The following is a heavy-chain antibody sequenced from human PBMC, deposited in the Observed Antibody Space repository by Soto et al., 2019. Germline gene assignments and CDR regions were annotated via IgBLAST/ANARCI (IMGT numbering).Heavy chain of an antibody. V-gene: IGHV1-18*01. CDR3: ARSGSSWNFRKFDY. CDR1: DYTFTSYG. Sequence: VKVSCKASDYTFTSYGIIWVRQAPGQGLEWIGWISVYSGNTNYAQKFRGRVTMTTDISTTTAYMEMRSLRSDDTAVYYCARSGSSWNFRKFDYWGQGTLVTVSS. CDR2: ISVYSGNT. J-gene: IGHJ4*02. D-gene: IGHD6-13*01.